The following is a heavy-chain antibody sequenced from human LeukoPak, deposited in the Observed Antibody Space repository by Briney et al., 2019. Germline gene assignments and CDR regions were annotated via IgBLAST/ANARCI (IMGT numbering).Heavy chain of an antibody. V-gene: IGHV4-59*12. CDR1: GGSISSYY. J-gene: IGHJ3*02. D-gene: IGHD6-13*01. CDR3: ARGALDSSSWSRGAFDI. Sequence: SETLSLTCTVSGGSISSYYWSWIRQPPGKGLEWIGYIYYSGSTNYNPSLKSRVTISVDTSKNQFSLRLSSVTAADTAVYYCARGALDSSSWSRGAFDIWGQGTMVTVSS. CDR2: IYYSGST.